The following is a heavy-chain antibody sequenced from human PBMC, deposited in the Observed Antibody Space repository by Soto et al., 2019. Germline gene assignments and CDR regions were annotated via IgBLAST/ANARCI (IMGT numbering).Heavy chain of an antibody. CDR2: IYRDGST. J-gene: IGHJ4*02. CDR1: GGSIASNFFY. D-gene: IGHD2-15*01. Sequence: QLQLQESGPGLVKPSETLSLTCTVSGGSIASNFFYWGWIRRPPGRGLEWIGSIYRDGSTYYSPSLKSRFSISLDTSNSRFSLKLNSVTAADTAVYFCGKVLIGATRHTDVDSWGQGTLVTVSS. CDR3: GKVLIGATRHTDVDS. V-gene: IGHV4-39*02.